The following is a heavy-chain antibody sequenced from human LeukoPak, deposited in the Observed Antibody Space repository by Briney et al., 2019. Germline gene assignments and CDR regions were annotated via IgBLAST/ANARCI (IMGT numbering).Heavy chain of an antibody. CDR2: ISAYNGNT. D-gene: IGHD1-1*01. CDR1: GYTFTSYG. CDR3: ARVTVQLEPDDPRKYYYYYYMDV. Sequence: ASVKVSCKASGYTFTSYGISWVRQAPGQGLEWMGWISAYNGNTNYAQKLQGRVTMTTDTSTSTAYMELRSLRSDDTAVYYCARVTVQLEPDDPRKYYYYYYMDVWGKGTAVTISS. V-gene: IGHV1-18*01. J-gene: IGHJ6*03.